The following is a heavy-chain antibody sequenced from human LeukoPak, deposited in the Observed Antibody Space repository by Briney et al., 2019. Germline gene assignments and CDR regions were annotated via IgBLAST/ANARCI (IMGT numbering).Heavy chain of an antibody. CDR2: IKGDGSYK. J-gene: IGHJ4*02. V-gene: IGHV3-7*03. CDR3: ATSADSSGND. Sequence: GGSLRLSCAASGFTFSNYWMSWVRKAPGKGLEWVANIKGDGSYKYYVDSVKGRFTISRDNAKSSVYLQMNTLRAEVTAVYYCATSADSSGNDWGQGTLVTVSS. D-gene: IGHD3-22*01. CDR1: GFTFSNYW.